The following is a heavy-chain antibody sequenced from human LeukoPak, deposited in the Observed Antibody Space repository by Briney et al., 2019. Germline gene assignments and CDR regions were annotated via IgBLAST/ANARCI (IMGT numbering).Heavy chain of an antibody. CDR1: GGSISSSSNY. CDR2: IYYSGST. D-gene: IGHD6-6*01. Sequence: SETLSLTCTVSGGSISSSSNYWGWIRQPPGKGLEWIGSIYYSGSTYYNPSLTSRVTISVDTSKNQFSLKLTSVTAADTAVYYCASGSSSSPRGRTFFDPWGQGTLVTVSS. V-gene: IGHV4-39*01. CDR3: ASGSSSSPRGRTFFDP. J-gene: IGHJ5*02.